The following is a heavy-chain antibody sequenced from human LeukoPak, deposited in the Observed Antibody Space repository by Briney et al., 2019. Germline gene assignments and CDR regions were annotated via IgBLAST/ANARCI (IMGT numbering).Heavy chain of an antibody. CDR1: GYTFTSYD. CDR3: ARGLLEATDDAFDI. Sequence: ASVKVSCKASGYTFTSYDINWVRQATGQGLEWMGWMNPNSGNTGYAQKFQGRVTMTRNTSISTAYMELSSPRSGDTAVYYCARGLLEATDDAFDIWGQGTMVTVSS. D-gene: IGHD1-1*01. V-gene: IGHV1-8*01. J-gene: IGHJ3*02. CDR2: MNPNSGNT.